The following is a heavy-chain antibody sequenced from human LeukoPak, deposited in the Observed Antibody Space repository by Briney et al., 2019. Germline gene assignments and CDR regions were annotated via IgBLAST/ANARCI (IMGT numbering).Heavy chain of an antibody. CDR2: LHSSGSA. J-gene: IGHJ6*03. CDR3: ARHGVDVTTIPDYSYYYMDV. Sequence: SETLSLTCAVSGDSISSYYWSWIRQPPGKGLEWIAYLHSSGSADYNPSLKSRVTISVDTSKNQVSLKLNSVTAADTAVYYCARHGVDVTTIPDYSYYYMDVWGKGTTVTVSS. CDR1: GDSISSYY. D-gene: IGHD3-3*01. V-gene: IGHV4-4*09.